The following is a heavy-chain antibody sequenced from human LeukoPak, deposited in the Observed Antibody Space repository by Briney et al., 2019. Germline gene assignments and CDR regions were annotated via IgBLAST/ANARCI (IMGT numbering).Heavy chain of an antibody. J-gene: IGHJ3*02. CDR2: ISGYNGNT. D-gene: IGHD6-19*01. Sequence: ASVKVSCKASGYTFTSYGISWVRQAPGQGLEWMGWISGYNGNTNYAQKLQGRVTMTTDTSTSTAYMDLRSLRSDDTAVYYCARVLAGFYSSGWSNAFDIWGQGTMVTVSS. CDR1: GYTFTSYG. V-gene: IGHV1-18*01. CDR3: ARVLAGFYSSGWSNAFDI.